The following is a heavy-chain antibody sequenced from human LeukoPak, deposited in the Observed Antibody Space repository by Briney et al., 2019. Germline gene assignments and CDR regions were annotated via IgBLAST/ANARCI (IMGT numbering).Heavy chain of an antibody. D-gene: IGHD2-15*01. CDR2: ISSSSSYI. CDR3: AKDSRRYCSGGSCYSYFDY. CDR1: GFTFSSYS. J-gene: IGHJ4*02. V-gene: IGHV3-21*04. Sequence: PGGSLRLSCAASGFTFSSYSMNWVRQAPGKGLEWVSSISSSSSYIYYADSVKGRFTISRDNAKNSLYLQMNSLRAEDTAVYYCAKDSRRYCSGGSCYSYFDYWGQGTLVTVSS.